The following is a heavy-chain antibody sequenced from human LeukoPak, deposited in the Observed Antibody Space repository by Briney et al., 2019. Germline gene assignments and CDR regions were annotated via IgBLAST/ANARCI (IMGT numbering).Heavy chain of an antibody. J-gene: IGHJ4*02. CDR1: GFTFSSYE. Sequence: PGGSLRLSCAASGFTFSSYEMNWVRQAPGKGLEWVSFIYSGGNTHYSDSVKGRFTISRDNSKNTLYLQMNSLRAEDTAVYYCAHGAMYQLDYWGQGTLVTVSS. D-gene: IGHD2-2*01. CDR2: IYSGGNT. CDR3: AHGAMYQLDY. V-gene: IGHV3-53*01.